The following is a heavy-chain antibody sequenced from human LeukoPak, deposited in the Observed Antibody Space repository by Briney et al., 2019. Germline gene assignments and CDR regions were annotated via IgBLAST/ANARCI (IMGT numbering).Heavy chain of an antibody. Sequence: ASMTVSCKASGYTFTSYDINWVRQATGQGLEWMGWMNPNSGNTGYAQKFQGRVTMTRNTSIRTAYMELSRLRSDDTAVYYCARDFTGSQWLGPPLDYTFDYWGQGTRVTVSS. J-gene: IGHJ4*02. D-gene: IGHD6-19*01. CDR2: MNPNSGNT. CDR3: ARDFTGSQWLGPPLDYTFDY. CDR1: GYTFTSYD. V-gene: IGHV1-8*01.